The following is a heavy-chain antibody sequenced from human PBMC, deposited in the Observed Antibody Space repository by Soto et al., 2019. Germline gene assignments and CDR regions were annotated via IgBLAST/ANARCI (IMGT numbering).Heavy chain of an antibody. CDR1: GFTFSSYG. J-gene: IGHJ5*02. D-gene: IGHD3-3*01. CDR3: ARGGPRTYYDFWSGYYGNWFDP. Sequence: PGGSLRLSCAASGFTFSSYGMHWVRQAPGKGLEWVAVIWYDGSNKYYADSVKGRFTISRDNAKNALYLQMNSLRAEDTAVYYCARGGPRTYYDFWSGYYGNWFDPWGQGTLVTVS. V-gene: IGHV3-33*01. CDR2: IWYDGSNK.